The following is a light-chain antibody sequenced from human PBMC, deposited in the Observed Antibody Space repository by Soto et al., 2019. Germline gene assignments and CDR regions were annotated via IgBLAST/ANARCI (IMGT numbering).Light chain of an antibody. CDR1: SSTIGSNT. CDR2: SNN. Sequence: QSVLTQPPSASGTPGQRVTISCSGSSSTIGSNTVNWYQQLPGTAPKLLTYSNNQRPSGVPDRFSGSKSGTSASLAISGLQSEDEADYYCAAWDDSLNGPVVFGGGTKLTVL. V-gene: IGLV1-44*01. J-gene: IGLJ2*01. CDR3: AAWDDSLNGPVV.